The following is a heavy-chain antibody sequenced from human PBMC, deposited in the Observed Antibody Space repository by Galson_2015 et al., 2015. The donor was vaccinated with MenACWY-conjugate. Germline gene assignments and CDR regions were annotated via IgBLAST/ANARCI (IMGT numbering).Heavy chain of an antibody. CDR2: ISGSGGST. V-gene: IGHV3-23*01. CDR1: GFTFSSYA. CDR3: AKVSSGYKSFDY. J-gene: IGHJ4*02. Sequence: SLRLSCAASGFTFSSYAMSWVRQAPGKGLEWVSAISGSGGSTYYADSVKGRFTISRDNSKNTLYLQMNSLRAEDTAVYYCAKVSSGYKSFDYWGQGALVTVSS. D-gene: IGHD5-12*01.